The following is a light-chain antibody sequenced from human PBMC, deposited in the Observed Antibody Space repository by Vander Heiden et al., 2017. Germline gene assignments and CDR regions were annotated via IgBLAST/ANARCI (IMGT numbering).Light chain of an antibody. CDR3: SSNAGSNNLV. CDR1: SRDVGKYNH. V-gene: IGLV2-8*01. CDR2: DVN. Sequence: QSALTQPPSASGSPGPSVPISFPGTSRDVGKYNHVSWYQQHPRKAPKLMIYDVNRRASGVPLRFSGSKSANTASLTVSGLQAEDEAVYYCSSNAGSNNLVFGGGTRLTVL. J-gene: IGLJ3*02.